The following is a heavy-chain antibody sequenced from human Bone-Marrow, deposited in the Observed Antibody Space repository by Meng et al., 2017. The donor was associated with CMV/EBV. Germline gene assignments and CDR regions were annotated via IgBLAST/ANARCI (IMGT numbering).Heavy chain of an antibody. CDR1: GFRFSSYA. V-gene: IGHV3-21*01. J-gene: IGHJ3*02. D-gene: IGHD2-2*03. CDR3: ARDTHGYCSSTSCSDAFDI. CDR2: ISSSSSYI. Sequence: GESLKISCTASGFRFSSYAMTWVRQAPGKGLEWVSSISSSSSYIYYADSVKGRFTISRDNAKNSLYLQMSSLRAEDTAVYYCARDTHGYCSSTSCSDAFDIWGQGTVVTVSS.